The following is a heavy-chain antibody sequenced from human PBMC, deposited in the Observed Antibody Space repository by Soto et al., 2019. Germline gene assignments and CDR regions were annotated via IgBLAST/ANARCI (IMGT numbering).Heavy chain of an antibody. CDR3: ATASAAATSWFVY. D-gene: IGHD2-15*01. CDR1: GYSFPAYY. CDR2: FNPRSGGA. V-gene: IGHV1-2*02. Sequence: QVPLVQSGAEVKKPGASVKVSCKTSGYSFPAYYIHWVRQAPGQGLQWLGWFNPRSGGANSAQSFQGRVTMTRDTSISTVHMELTSLTSDDTAVYYCATASAAATSWFVYWGQGTLVTVSS. J-gene: IGHJ4*02.